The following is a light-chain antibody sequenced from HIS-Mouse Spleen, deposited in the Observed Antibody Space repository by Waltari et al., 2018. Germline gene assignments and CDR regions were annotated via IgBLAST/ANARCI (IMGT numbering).Light chain of an antibody. CDR3: CSYAGSSTWV. Sequence: QSALTQPASVSGSPGQSITISSTGTSSDVGSYNLFPWYQQHPGKAPKLMIYEGSKRPSGVSNRFSGSKYGNTASLTISGLQAEDEADYYCCSYAGSSTWVFGGGTKLTVL. CDR2: EGS. CDR1: SSDVGSYNL. J-gene: IGLJ3*02. V-gene: IGLV2-23*01.